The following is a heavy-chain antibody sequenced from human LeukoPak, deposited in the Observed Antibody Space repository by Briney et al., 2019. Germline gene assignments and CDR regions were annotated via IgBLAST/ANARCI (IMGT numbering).Heavy chain of an antibody. CDR2: IYYSGST. CDR1: GGSISSGGYY. D-gene: IGHD3-22*01. Sequence: SQTLSLTCTVSGGSISSGGYYWSWIRQHPGKGLEWIGYIYYSGSTYYNPSLKSRVTISVDTSKNQFSLKLSSVTAADTAVYYCARVIGYYYDSSGLNYFDYWGQGTLVTVSS. V-gene: IGHV4-31*03. J-gene: IGHJ4*02. CDR3: ARVIGYYYDSSGLNYFDY.